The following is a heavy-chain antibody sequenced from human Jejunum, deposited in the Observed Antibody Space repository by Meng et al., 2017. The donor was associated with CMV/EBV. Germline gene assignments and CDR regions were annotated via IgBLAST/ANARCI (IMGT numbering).Heavy chain of an antibody. CDR1: GSAVNSYS. Sequence: SGSAVNSYSISWVRQAPGQGLEWLGAIIPVLGVAKFAQKFQGRVTITADKSTSTAYMELSSLTSEDTAVYYCGRVLVFYYAMDVWGQGTMVTVSS. CDR2: IIPVLGVA. CDR3: GRVLVFYYAMDV. V-gene: IGHV1-69*10. D-gene: IGHD3-3*01. J-gene: IGHJ6*02.